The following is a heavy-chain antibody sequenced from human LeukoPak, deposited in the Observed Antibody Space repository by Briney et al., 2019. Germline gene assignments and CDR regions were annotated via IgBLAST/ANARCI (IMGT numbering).Heavy chain of an antibody. CDR1: GDSVSSTSVA. Sequence: SQTLSLTCAISGDSVSSTSVAWNWIRQSPSRGLEWLGRTYYRSKWYNEYAVSVKSRITINPDTSKNQFSLQLNYVTPEDTAVYYCTRGAYTAFDIWGQGTMVTVSS. V-gene: IGHV6-1*01. D-gene: IGHD3-16*01. CDR3: TRGAYTAFDI. J-gene: IGHJ3*02. CDR2: TYYRSKWYN.